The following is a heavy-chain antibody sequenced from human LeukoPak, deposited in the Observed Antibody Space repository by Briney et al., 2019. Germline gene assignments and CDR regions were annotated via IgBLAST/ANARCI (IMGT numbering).Heavy chain of an antibody. CDR1: GFTFSSYG. V-gene: IGHV3-23*01. CDR2: ISGSGGNT. CDR3: AKTNGYYDY. Sequence: GGSLRLSCAASGFTFSSYGMSWVRQAPGKGLEWVSSISGSGGNTYYAVSVKGRFTISRDNSKSTVYLQMNSLRAEDTAVYHCAKTNGYYDYWGQGTLVTVSS. D-gene: IGHD3-22*01. J-gene: IGHJ4*02.